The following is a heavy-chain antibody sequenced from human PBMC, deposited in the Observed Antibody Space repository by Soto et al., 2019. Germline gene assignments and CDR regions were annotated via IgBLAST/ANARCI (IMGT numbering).Heavy chain of an antibody. D-gene: IGHD5-18*01. CDR2: VYYTGTS. V-gene: IGHV4-61*01. CDR3: ARSGSKYGANAFDI. Sequence: SETLSLTCTVSGDSVSSGRSYWTWIRQPPGKGLEWIGNVYYTGTSNYNPSLKSRVTISIDMSKNQFSLKLNSATAADTAVYFCARSGSKYGANAFDIWDQGTMVTVSS. CDR1: GDSVSSGRSY. J-gene: IGHJ3*02.